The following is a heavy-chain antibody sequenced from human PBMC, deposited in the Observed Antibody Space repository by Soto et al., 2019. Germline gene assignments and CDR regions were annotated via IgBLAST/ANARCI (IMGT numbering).Heavy chain of an antibody. CDR2: IWYDGSNK. J-gene: IGHJ4*02. D-gene: IGHD2-21*02. CDR3: VKDRVVVTAMFDY. V-gene: IGHV3-30*02. Sequence: GGSLRLSCAASGFTFSSYGMHWVRQAPGKGLEWVAVIWYDGSNKYYADSVKGRFTISRDNSKNTLYLQISSLRTEDTAVYYCVKDRVVVTAMFDYWGQGTLVTVSS. CDR1: GFTFSSYG.